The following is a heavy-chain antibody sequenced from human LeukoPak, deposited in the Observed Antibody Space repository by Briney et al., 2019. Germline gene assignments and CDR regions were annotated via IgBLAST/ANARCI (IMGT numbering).Heavy chain of an antibody. CDR3: TRARSRAEDD. CDR1: GFTFSGHW. Sequence: GGSLRLSCASSGFTFSGHWMSWVRQAPGKGLEWVANINQGGSDKYYVDSVKGRFTISRDNANNLLYLQMNSLRGEDTAVYYCTRARSRAEDDWGQGTLVTVSS. D-gene: IGHD1-14*01. V-gene: IGHV3-7*01. CDR2: INQGGSDK. J-gene: IGHJ4*02.